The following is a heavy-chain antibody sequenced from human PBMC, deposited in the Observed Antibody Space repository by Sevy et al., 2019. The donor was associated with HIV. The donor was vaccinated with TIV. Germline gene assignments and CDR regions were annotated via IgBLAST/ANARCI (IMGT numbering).Heavy chain of an antibody. D-gene: IGHD3-3*01. CDR2: ISGSGTSK. CDR1: GFSFSTYA. V-gene: IGHV3-23*01. Sequence: GGSLRLSCAASGFSFSTYAMTWVRQAPGKGLEWVSGISGSGTSKYYTDSVKGRFTISRDNYKNTVYLQMNNLRAEDTAVYYCGKVSIFGVGGFYDYWGQGTLVTVSS. CDR3: GKVSIFGVGGFYDY. J-gene: IGHJ4*02.